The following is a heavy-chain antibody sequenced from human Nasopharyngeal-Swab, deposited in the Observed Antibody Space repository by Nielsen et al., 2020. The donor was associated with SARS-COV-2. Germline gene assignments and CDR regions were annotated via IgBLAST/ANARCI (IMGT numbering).Heavy chain of an antibody. V-gene: IGHV3-23*01. D-gene: IGHD6-13*01. CDR3: AKDGSSSPTY. CDR2: ISGSGGDT. J-gene: IGHJ4*02. Sequence: GGSLRLSRAASGFSFCTHALSWVRQAPGKGLEWVSAISGSGGDTYYADSVKGRFTISRDNSKNTLYLRMNSLRAEDTAVYYCAKDGSSSPTYWGQGTLVTVSS. CDR1: GFSFCTHA.